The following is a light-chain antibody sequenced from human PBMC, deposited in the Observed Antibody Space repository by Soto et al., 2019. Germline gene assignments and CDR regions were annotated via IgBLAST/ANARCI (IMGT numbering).Light chain of an antibody. J-gene: IGKJ2*01. CDR2: GAA. Sequence: EIVLTQSPGTLYLSTGETATLSCRAIQSVSSCSLAWYHQKPGQAHRLLIYGAASRATGIPDRFSGSGSGTYLTLTISRLEPEDFAVYYCQQYGSSPYTFGQGTKLEIK. V-gene: IGKV3-20*01. CDR1: QSVSSCS. CDR3: QQYGSSPYT.